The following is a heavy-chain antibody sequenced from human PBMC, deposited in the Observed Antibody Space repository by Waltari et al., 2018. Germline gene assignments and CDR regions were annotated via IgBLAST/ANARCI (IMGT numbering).Heavy chain of an antibody. CDR3: ARGASSSWYFDY. J-gene: IGHJ4*02. Sequence: QVQLQESGPGLVKPSETLSFTCTVSGGSISSYYWSWIRQPAGKGLEWIGRIYTSGRTNYNPSRKSRVTMSVDTSKNQFSLKLSSVTAADTAVYYCARGASSSWYFDYWGQGTLVTVSS. CDR1: GGSISSYY. D-gene: IGHD6-13*01. CDR2: IYTSGRT. V-gene: IGHV4-4*07.